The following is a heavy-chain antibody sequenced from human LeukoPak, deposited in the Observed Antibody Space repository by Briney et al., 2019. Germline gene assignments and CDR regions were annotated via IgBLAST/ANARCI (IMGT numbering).Heavy chain of an antibody. CDR2: IYYSGST. J-gene: IGHJ3*02. D-gene: IGHD1-26*01. V-gene: IGHV4-39*01. CDR1: GGSISGSSYY. CDR3: ARDSGSYSAFDI. Sequence: SETLSLTCTVSGGSISGSSYYWGWIRQPPGKGLEWIGSIYYSGSTYYNPSLKSRVTISVDTSKNQFSLKLSSVTAADTAVYYCARDSGSYSAFDIWGQGTMVTVSS.